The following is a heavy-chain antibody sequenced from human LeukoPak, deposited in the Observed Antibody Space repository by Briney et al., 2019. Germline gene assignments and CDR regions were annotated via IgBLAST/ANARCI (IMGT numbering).Heavy chain of an antibody. D-gene: IGHD4-11*01. J-gene: IGHJ4*02. CDR3: ARQKPSTFRQYGRGRPLDS. Sequence: SETLSLTCTVSGDSISIYYWSWIRQPAGKGLEWIGRINTSGSTKYNPSLKSRVTMSIDTSKNQFSLKLKLSSVTAADTAVYYCARQKPSTFRQYGRGRPLDSWGQGTLVTASS. CDR2: INTSGST. CDR1: GDSISIYY. V-gene: IGHV4-4*07.